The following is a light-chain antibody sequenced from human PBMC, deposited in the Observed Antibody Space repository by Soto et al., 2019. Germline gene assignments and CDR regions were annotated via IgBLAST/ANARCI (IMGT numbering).Light chain of an antibody. CDR2: GAS. CDR3: QQYNNWPPIT. J-gene: IGKJ5*01. Sequence: EIMMTQSPTTPSVSPGERATPPRRASQSVSSNLAWYQQKPGQAPRLLIYGASTRATGIPARFSGSGSGTEFTLTISSLQSEDFAVYYCQQYNNWPPITFGQGTRLEIK. V-gene: IGKV3-15*01. CDR1: QSVSSN.